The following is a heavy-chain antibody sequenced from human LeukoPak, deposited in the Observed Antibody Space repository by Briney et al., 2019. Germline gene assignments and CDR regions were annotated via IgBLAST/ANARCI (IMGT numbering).Heavy chain of an antibody. D-gene: IGHD6-13*01. CDR1: GFTFSSYS. CDR2: ISSSSSYI. CDR3: ASGWAAAPFVTPGDY. Sequence: GGSLRLSCAASGFTFSSYSMNWVRQAPGKGLEWVSSISSSSSYIYYADSVKGRFTISRDNAKNSLYLQMNSLRAEDTAVYYCASGWAAAPFVTPGDYWGQGTLVTVSS. V-gene: IGHV3-21*01. J-gene: IGHJ4*02.